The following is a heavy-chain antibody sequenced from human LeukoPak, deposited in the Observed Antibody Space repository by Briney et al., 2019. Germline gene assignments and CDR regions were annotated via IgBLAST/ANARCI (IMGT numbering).Heavy chain of an antibody. CDR1: GGSFSGYY. Sequence: SETLSLTCAVYGGSFSGYYWGWIRQPPGKGLEWIGEINHSGSTNYNPSLKSRVTISVDTSKNQFSLKLSSVTAADTAVYYCARSGPLAAAGQTFDYWGQGTLVTASS. V-gene: IGHV4-34*01. J-gene: IGHJ4*02. CDR3: ARSGPLAAAGQTFDY. CDR2: INHSGST. D-gene: IGHD6-13*01.